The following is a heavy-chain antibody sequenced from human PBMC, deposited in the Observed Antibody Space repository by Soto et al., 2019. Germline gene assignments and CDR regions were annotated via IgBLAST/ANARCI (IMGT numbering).Heavy chain of an antibody. V-gene: IGHV3-15*01. CDR3: TTDHPSGMSGSDY. Sequence: EVQLVESGGGLVKPGGSLRLSCAASGFTFSNAWMSWVRQAPGKGLEWVGRIKSKTDGGTTDYAAPVKGRFTISRDDSKNTLYLQMNSLKTEHTAVYYCTTDHPSGMSGSDYWGQGTLVTVSS. D-gene: IGHD5-12*01. J-gene: IGHJ4*02. CDR2: IKSKTDGGTT. CDR1: GFTFSNAW.